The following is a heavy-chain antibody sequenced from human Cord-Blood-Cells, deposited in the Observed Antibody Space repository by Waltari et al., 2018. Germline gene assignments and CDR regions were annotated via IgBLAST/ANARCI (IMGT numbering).Heavy chain of an antibody. J-gene: IGHJ4*02. CDR3: ARLELRDY. CDR2: INPSGGST. Sequence: VQLVPSGAEVKKPGVSVKVSCQPSGYTFTSYSMHWVRQAPGQGLEWMGIINPSGGSTSYAQKFQGRVTMTRDTSTSTVYMELSSLRSEDTAVYYCARLELRDYWGQGTLVTVSS. D-gene: IGHD1-7*01. V-gene: IGHV1-46*01. CDR1: GYTFTSYS.